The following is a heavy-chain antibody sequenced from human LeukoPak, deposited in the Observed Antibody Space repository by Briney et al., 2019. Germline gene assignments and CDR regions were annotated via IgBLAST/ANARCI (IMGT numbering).Heavy chain of an antibody. CDR1: GYSFINYW. D-gene: IGHD3-3*01. V-gene: IGHV5-51*01. CDR2: INPGDSDT. Sequence: GESLKISCRASGYSFINYWIVWVRQMPGKGLEWMGIINPGDSDTRYSPSFQGQVTISADKSISTAYLQWSSLKASDTAMYYCARRQYYDFWSGYLPYGMDVWGQGTTVTVSS. CDR3: ARRQYYDFWSGYLPYGMDV. J-gene: IGHJ6*02.